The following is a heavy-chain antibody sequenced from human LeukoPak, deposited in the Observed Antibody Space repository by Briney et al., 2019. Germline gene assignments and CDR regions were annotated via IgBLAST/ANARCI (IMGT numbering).Heavy chain of an antibody. D-gene: IGHD3-3*01. CDR2: IYYSGST. V-gene: IGHV4-59*01. J-gene: IGHJ6*02. CDR3: ARYNYDFWSGYHTDDYYYYGMDV. Sequence: SETLSLTCTVSGGSISSYYWSWIRQPPGKGLEGIGYIYYSGSTKYIPSLKSRVTISVATSKNQFSLKLSSVTAADTAVYYCARYNYDFWSGYHTDDYYYYGMDVWGQGTTVTVSS. CDR1: GGSISSYY.